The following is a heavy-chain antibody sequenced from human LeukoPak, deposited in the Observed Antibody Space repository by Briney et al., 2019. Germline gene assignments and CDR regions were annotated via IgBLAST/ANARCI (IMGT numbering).Heavy chain of an antibody. V-gene: IGHV4-59*01. CDR3: ATGIPNYYDSSGHAFDI. CDR2: IYYSGST. J-gene: IGHJ3*02. D-gene: IGHD3-22*01. Sequence: PSETLSLTCTVSGGSISSYYWSWIRQPPGKGLEWIGYIYYSGSTNYNPSLKSRVTISVDTSKNQFSLKLSSVTAADTAVYYCATGIPNYYDSSGHAFDIWGQGTMVTVSS. CDR1: GGSISSYY.